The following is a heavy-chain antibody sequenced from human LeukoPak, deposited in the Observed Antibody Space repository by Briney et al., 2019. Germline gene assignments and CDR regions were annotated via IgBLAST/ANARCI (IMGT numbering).Heavy chain of an antibody. D-gene: IGHD4-17*01. V-gene: IGHV1-46*01. CDR1: GYTFTSYY. CDR3: ARDREDGDYFDY. J-gene: IGHJ4*02. CDR2: INPSGGST. Sequence: ASVKVSCKASGYTFTSYYIHWVRQAPGQGLEWMGIINPSGGSTSYAQKFQDRVTMARDTSTNTVYMELSSLRSEDTTVYYCARDREDGDYFDYWGQGTLVTVSS.